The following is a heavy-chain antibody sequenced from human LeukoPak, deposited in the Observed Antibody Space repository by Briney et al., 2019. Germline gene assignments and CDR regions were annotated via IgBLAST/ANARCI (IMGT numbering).Heavy chain of an antibody. J-gene: IGHJ1*01. V-gene: IGHV3-21*01. Sequence: GGSLRHSCAASGFIFSTYSMNWVRQSPGKGLEWVSSISGGSNYIYYADSVKGRFTISRDNAKNSLFLQMNSLRAEDTAVYYCARDFGDSSEYFQHWGQGTLVTVSS. CDR1: GFIFSTYS. D-gene: IGHD6-13*01. CDR3: ARDFGDSSEYFQH. CDR2: ISGGSNYI.